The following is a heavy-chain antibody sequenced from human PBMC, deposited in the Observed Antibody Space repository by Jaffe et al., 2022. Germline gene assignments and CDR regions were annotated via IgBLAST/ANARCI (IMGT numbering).Heavy chain of an antibody. Sequence: EVQLVESGGGLVQPGRSLRLSCTASGFTFGDYAMSWVRQAPGKGLEWVGFIRSKAYGGTTEYAASVKGRFTISRDDSKSIAYLQMNSLKTEDTAVYYCTRGPSPEKGPFGAEEYYYMDVWGKGTTVTVSS. CDR2: IRSKAYGGTT. J-gene: IGHJ6*03. CDR1: GFTFGDYA. CDR3: TRGPSPEKGPFGAEEYYYMDV. V-gene: IGHV3-49*04. D-gene: IGHD3-10*01.